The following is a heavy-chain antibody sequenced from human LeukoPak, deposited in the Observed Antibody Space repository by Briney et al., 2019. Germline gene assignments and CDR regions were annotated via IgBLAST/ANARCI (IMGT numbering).Heavy chain of an antibody. CDR1: GFSFSDYY. D-gene: IGHD2-21*02. Sequence: GGSLRLSCAASGFSFSDYYMSWIRQAPGKGLEWVSYISSHGSTIYYADSVKGRFTISRDNSRNTLFLQMNSLRADDTAVYYCARGYSSRAGTTDCCPLDYWGQGTLVTVS. CDR3: ARGYSSRAGTTDCCPLDY. CDR2: ISSHGSTI. V-gene: IGHV3-11*04. J-gene: IGHJ4*02.